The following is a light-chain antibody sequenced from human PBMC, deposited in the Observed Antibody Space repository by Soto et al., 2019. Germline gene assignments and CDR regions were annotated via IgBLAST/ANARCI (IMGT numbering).Light chain of an antibody. Sequence: EIVLTHSPATLALSPCERATLSRRASQSVSSYLAWYQQKPGQAPRLLIYDASNRATGIPARFSGSGSGTDFTLTISSLEPEDFAVYYCQQRSNWLTFGGGTKVDIK. CDR1: QSVSSY. CDR3: QQRSNWLT. CDR2: DAS. V-gene: IGKV3-11*01. J-gene: IGKJ4*01.